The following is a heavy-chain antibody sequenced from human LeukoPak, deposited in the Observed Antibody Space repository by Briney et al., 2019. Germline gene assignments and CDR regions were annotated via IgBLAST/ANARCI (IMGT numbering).Heavy chain of an antibody. J-gene: IGHJ4*02. CDR2: ISHDGNNK. Sequence: FISHDGNNKYYADSMKGRFTISRDDSKSTLYLQLNSLRAEDTAVYSCVRDAGFWSPGGYWGQGALVTVSS. CDR3: VRDAGFWSPGGY. V-gene: IGHV3-30-3*01. D-gene: IGHD3-3*01.